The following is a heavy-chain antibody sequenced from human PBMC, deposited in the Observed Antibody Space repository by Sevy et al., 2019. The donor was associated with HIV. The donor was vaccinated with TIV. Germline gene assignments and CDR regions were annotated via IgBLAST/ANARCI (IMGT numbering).Heavy chain of an antibody. CDR3: AGHHGGSDVVVMVSGRGCDY. CDR2: IYYSGST. V-gene: IGHV4-39*01. Sequence: SETLSLTCTVSGGSISSSSYYWGWIRQPPGKGLEWIGSIYYSGSTYYNPSLNSRVTISVDTSKNQFSLKLSSVTAADTAGNYCAGHHGGSDVVVMVSGRGCDYWGQGTLVTVSS. CDR1: GGSISSSSYY. J-gene: IGHJ4*02. D-gene: IGHD2-8*01.